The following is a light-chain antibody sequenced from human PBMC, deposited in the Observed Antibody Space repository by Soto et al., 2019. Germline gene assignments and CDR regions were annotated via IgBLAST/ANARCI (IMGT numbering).Light chain of an antibody. CDR2: DVN. Sequence: QSVLTQPPSVSVSPGQSVTISCTGTTSAIDNYDSVSWYQQAPGTAPKLIIYDVNNRPSGAPDRFSGSTSGNTASLTISRLQAEDETDYFCSLYTSNGSLIFGPGTKLTVL. J-gene: IGLJ1*01. V-gene: IGLV2-18*01. CDR1: TSAIDNYDS. CDR3: SLYTSNGSLI.